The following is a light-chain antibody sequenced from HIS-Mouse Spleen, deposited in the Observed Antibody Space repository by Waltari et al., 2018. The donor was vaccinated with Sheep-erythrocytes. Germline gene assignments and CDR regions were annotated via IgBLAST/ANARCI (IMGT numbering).Light chain of an antibody. Sequence: QSALTQPASVSGSPGQSIPLSCTGTSSDVGSYNLFSWYQQHPGKAPKLMIYEGSKRPSGVSNRFSGSKSGNTASLTISGLQAEDEADYYCCSYAGSSTPWVFGGGTKLTVL. CDR3: CSYAGSSTPWV. V-gene: IGLV2-23*01. CDR1: SSDVGSYNL. J-gene: IGLJ3*02. CDR2: EGS.